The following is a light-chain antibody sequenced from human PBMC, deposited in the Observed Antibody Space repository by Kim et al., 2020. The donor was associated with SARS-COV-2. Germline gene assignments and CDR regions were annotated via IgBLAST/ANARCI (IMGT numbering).Light chain of an antibody. CDR1: QDVSNY. Sequence: DIQMTQSPSAMSASIGDRVTITCRASQDVSNYLAWFQQKPGKVPQRLIYGASSLQSGVPSRFSGRGSGTEFTLTISSLQPEDFATHYCLQHNSYPLTFGGGTKVDIK. J-gene: IGKJ4*01. CDR2: GAS. V-gene: IGKV1-17*03. CDR3: LQHNSYPLT.